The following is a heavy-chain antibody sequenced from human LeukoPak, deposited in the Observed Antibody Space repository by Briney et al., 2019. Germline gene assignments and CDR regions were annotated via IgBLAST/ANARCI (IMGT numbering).Heavy chain of an antibody. D-gene: IGHD6-19*01. Sequence: SETLSLTCTVSGGSISSSVHYWGWIRQPPGKGLEWIGSVYYRGNTYYNPSLKSRVTISVDTSKDQFSLKLRSVTAADTAVYYCARGPGIAVAGPLYYFDYWGQGTLVTVSS. CDR2: VYYRGNT. V-gene: IGHV4-39*01. J-gene: IGHJ4*02. CDR1: GGSISSSVHY. CDR3: ARGPGIAVAGPLYYFDY.